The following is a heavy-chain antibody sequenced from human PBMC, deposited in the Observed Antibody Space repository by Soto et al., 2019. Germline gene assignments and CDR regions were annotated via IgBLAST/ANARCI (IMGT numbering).Heavy chain of an antibody. CDR1: GFTFSSYE. D-gene: IGHD2-2*01. CDR2: ISSSGSTI. CDR3: ARETIVVVPAAFRVYYYYGMDV. J-gene: IGHJ6*02. V-gene: IGHV3-48*03. Sequence: EVQLVESGGGLVQPGGSLRLSCAASGFTFSSYEMNWVRQAPGKGLEWVSYISSSGSTIYYADSVKGRFTISRDNAKNSLYLQMNSLRAEDTAVYYCARETIVVVPAAFRVYYYYGMDVWGQGTTVTVSS.